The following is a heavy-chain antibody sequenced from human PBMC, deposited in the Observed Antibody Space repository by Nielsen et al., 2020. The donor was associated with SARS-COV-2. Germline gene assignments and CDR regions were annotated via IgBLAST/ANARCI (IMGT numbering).Heavy chain of an antibody. CDR3: ARDEDIVGSTIDSCFDY. CDR1: GFTFSSYS. CDR2: ISSSSSYI. V-gene: IGHV3-21*01. J-gene: IGHJ4*02. D-gene: IGHD5-12*01. Sequence: GGSLRLSCAASGFTFSSYSMNWVRQAPGKGLEWVSSISSSSSYIYYADSVKGRFTISRDNSKNTLYLQMNSLRAEDTAVYYCARDEDIVGSTIDSCFDYWGQGTLVTVSS.